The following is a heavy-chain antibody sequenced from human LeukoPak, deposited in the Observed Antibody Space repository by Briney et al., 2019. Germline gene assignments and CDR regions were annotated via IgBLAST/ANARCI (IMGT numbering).Heavy chain of an antibody. CDR2: IIPIFGTA. CDR3: ARDMESMATTGNAFDI. J-gene: IGHJ3*02. V-gene: IGHV1-69*05. CDR1: GGTFSSYA. Sequence: GASVKVSCKASGGTFSSYAISWVRQAPGQGLEWMGGIIPIFGTANYAQKFQGRVTITTDESTSTAYMEPSSLRSEDTAVYYCARDMESMATTGNAFDIWGQGTMVTVSS. D-gene: IGHD5-24*01.